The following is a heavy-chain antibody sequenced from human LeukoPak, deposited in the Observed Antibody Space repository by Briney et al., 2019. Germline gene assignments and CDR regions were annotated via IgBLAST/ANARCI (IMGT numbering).Heavy chain of an antibody. CDR1: GFTISSYE. CDR3: AREPVTGDYYFDY. J-gene: IGHJ4*02. CDR2: ISSSGTTI. D-gene: IGHD7-27*01. Sequence: GGSLRLSCAASGFTISSYEMNWVRQAPGKGLEWVSYISSSGTTIYYADSVKGRFTISRENAKNSLYLQMNSLRAEDTAVYYCAREPVTGDYYFDYWGQGTLVTVSS. V-gene: IGHV3-48*03.